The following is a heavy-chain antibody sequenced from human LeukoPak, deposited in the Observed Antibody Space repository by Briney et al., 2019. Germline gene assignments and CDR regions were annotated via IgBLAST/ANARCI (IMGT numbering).Heavy chain of an antibody. V-gene: IGHV3-7*01. CDR3: ARLGYCSSTSCRTHKYYFDY. CDR2: IKRDGSEK. Sequence: GGSLRLSCAASGFTFSSYWMSWVRQAPGKGLEWVANIKRDGSEKYYVDSVKGRFTISRDNAKNSLYLQMNSLRAEDTAVYYCARLGYCSSTSCRTHKYYFDYWGQGTLVTVSS. J-gene: IGHJ4*02. CDR1: GFTFSSYW. D-gene: IGHD2-2*03.